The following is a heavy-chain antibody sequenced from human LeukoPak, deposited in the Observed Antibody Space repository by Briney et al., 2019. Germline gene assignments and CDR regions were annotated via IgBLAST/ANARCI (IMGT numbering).Heavy chain of an antibody. J-gene: IGHJ4*02. Sequence: PSETLSLTCTVSGASITSGSYYWGWIRQPPGKGLEWIGSLYSTGSPYYKPSLKSRVSISRDTSKNHFSLRLTSVTAADTAVYYCATYDQKLAFDNWGQGTLVTVSS. CDR2: LYSTGSP. V-gene: IGHV4-39*02. D-gene: IGHD6-13*01. CDR1: GASITSGSYY. CDR3: ATYDQKLAFDN.